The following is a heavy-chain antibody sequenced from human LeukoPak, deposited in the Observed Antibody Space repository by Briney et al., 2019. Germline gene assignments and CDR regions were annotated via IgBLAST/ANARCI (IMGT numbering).Heavy chain of an antibody. V-gene: IGHV4-34*01. D-gene: IGHD3-10*01. Sequence: SETLSLTCAVYGGSFSDYYWSWIRQPPGKGLEWIGEINHSGSTNCNPSLKSRVTISVDTSKNQFSLKLSSVTAADTAVYYCARLIRRFGVFNWFDPWGQGTLVTVSS. CDR3: ARLIRRFGVFNWFDP. J-gene: IGHJ5*02. CDR2: INHSGST. CDR1: GGSFSDYY.